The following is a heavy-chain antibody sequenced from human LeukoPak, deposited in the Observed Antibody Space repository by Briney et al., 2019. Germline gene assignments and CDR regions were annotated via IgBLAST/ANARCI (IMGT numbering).Heavy chain of an antibody. CDR3: ARGRVTMVRGVILSGRRNTYGMDV. J-gene: IGHJ6*02. CDR2: MNPNSGNT. V-gene: IGHV1-8*01. CDR1: GYTFTSYD. Sequence: ASVKVSCKASGYTFTSYDINWVRQATGQGLELMGWMNPNSGNTDSAQKFQGRVTMTRDTSISTAYMELSSLRSEDTAVYYCARGRVTMVRGVILSGRRNTYGMDVWGQGTTVTVSS. D-gene: IGHD3-10*01.